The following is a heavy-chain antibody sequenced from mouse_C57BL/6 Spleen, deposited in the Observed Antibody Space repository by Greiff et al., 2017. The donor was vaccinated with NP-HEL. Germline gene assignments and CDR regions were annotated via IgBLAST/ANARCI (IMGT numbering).Heavy chain of an antibody. CDR3: ARYDGGY. J-gene: IGHJ2*01. CDR2: IYPGDGDT. V-gene: IGHV1-82*01. CDR1: GYAFSSSW. Sequence: QVQLKESGPDLVKPGDSVKLSCKASGYAFSSSWMNWVKQRPGKGLEWIGRIYPGDGDTNYNGKFKGKATLTADKSSSTAYMQLSSLTSEDSEVYVSARYDGGYWGQGTTLTVSS. D-gene: IGHD2-3*01.